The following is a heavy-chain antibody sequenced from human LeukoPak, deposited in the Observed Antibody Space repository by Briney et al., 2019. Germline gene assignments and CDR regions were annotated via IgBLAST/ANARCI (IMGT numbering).Heavy chain of an antibody. V-gene: IGHV1-18*01. CDR3: ARDTTWGYNHYTTPYNWFDP. Sequence: ASVEVSCKASGYTFTSYGISWVRQAPGQGLEWMGWISAYNGNTNYAQKLQGRVTMTTDTSTSTAYMELRSLRSDDTAVYYCARDTTWGYNHYTTPYNWFDPWGQGTLVTVSS. J-gene: IGHJ5*02. CDR2: ISAYNGNT. D-gene: IGHD5-18*01. CDR1: GYTFTSYG.